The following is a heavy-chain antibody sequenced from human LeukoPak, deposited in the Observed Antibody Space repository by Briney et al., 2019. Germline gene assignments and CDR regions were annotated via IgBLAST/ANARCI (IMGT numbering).Heavy chain of an antibody. CDR1: GGSIVSYH. Sequence: SETLSLTCTVSGGSIVSYHWSWIRQPPGKGLEWIGYIHYSGFTNYNPSLKSRVTISVDTSKNQLSLKLSSVTAADTAVYYCARYYTSGSFDYWGQGTLVTVSS. D-gene: IGHD3-10*01. CDR2: IHYSGFT. V-gene: IGHV4-59*08. CDR3: ARYYTSGSFDY. J-gene: IGHJ4*02.